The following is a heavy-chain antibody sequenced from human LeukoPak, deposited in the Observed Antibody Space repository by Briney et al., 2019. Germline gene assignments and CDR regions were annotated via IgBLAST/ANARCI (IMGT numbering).Heavy chain of an antibody. CDR2: INPNSGGT. Sequence: ASVKVSCKASGYIFTGYYMHWVRQAPGQGLEWMGWINPNSGGTNYAQKFQGRVIKNRETSLSAAYMELSRLRADGADVYFCARDNGSPDSSRWYTVRLLDPWGQETLVTVSS. J-gene: IGHJ5*02. CDR3: ARDNGSPDSSRWYTVRLLDP. CDR1: GYIFTGYY. V-gene: IGHV1-2*02. D-gene: IGHD6-13*01.